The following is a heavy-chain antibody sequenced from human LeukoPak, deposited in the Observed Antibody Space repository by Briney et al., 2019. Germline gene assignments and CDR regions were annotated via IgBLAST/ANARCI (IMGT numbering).Heavy chain of an antibody. D-gene: IGHD4-17*01. Sequence: PGGSLRLSCAASGFTFSSYGMHWVRQAPGKGLEWVAFIRYDGSNKYYADSVKGRFTISRDNSKNTLYLQMNSLRAEDTAVYYCATTTVTAFDYWGQGTLVTVSS. CDR1: GFTFSSYG. J-gene: IGHJ4*02. CDR3: ATTTVTAFDY. V-gene: IGHV3-30*02. CDR2: IRYDGSNK.